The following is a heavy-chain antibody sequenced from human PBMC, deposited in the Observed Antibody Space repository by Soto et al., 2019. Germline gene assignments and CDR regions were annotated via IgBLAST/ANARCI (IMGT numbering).Heavy chain of an antibody. Sequence: QVQLVESGGGVVQPGRSLRLSCAASGFTFSSYAMHWVRQAPGKGLEWVAVISYDGSNKYYADSVKGRFTISRDNSKNTLYLQMNSLRAEDTAVNYCARDTSGWYPGDGMDVWGQGTTVTVSS. D-gene: IGHD6-19*01. CDR2: ISYDGSNK. V-gene: IGHV3-30-3*01. CDR3: ARDTSGWYPGDGMDV. CDR1: GFTFSSYA. J-gene: IGHJ6*02.